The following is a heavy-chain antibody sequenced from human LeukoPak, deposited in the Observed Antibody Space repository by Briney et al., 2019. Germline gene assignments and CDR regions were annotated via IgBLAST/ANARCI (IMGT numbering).Heavy chain of an antibody. CDR2: IYTSGST. CDR1: GGSISSYY. CDR3: ARDRPQGNYEFDY. D-gene: IGHD4-11*01. Sequence: PSETLSLTCTVSGGSISSYYWSWLRQPAGKGLEWIGRIYTSGSTNYNPSLKSRVTMSVDTSKNQFSLKLSSVTAADTAVYYCARDRPQGNYEFDYWGQGTLVTVSS. V-gene: IGHV4-4*07. J-gene: IGHJ4*02.